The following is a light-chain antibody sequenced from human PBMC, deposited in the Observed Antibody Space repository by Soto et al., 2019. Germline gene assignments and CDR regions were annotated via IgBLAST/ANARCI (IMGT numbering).Light chain of an antibody. Sequence: VMTQSPATVSVSPGERATLSCRASQSVNSNLAWYQQKRGQAPRLLIYAASTRAEGIPARISGSGSGTDFTLTISSLQSEDSAIYYCQQSNFWPWTFGQGTKVEIK. V-gene: IGKV3-15*01. J-gene: IGKJ1*01. CDR3: QQSNFWPWT. CDR1: QSVNSN. CDR2: AAS.